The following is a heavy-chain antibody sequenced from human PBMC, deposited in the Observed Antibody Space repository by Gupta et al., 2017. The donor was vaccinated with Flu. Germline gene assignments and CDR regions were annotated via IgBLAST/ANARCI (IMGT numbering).Heavy chain of an antibody. CDR2: INPNDGRT. CDR1: AYY. CDR3: ARDKSGDGDVHFDY. V-gene: IGHV1-2*02. D-gene: IGHD4-17*01. Sequence: AYYMHWVRQAPGQGLEWVAWINPNDGRTNYAQKFQGRISMTRDTSISTAYMELSSLRSDDTAVYYCARDKSGDGDVHFDYWGRGTLVTVSS. J-gene: IGHJ4*02.